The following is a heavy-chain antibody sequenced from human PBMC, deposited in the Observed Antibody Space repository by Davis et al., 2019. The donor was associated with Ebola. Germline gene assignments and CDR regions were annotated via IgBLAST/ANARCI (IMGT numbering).Heavy chain of an antibody. CDR3: VKSGALGWGTPVDS. CDR1: GFTFSNYV. CDR2: IIGSGSTT. Sequence: GGSLRLSCAASGFTFSNYVMSWVRQAPGKGLEWLSCIIGSGSTTYYADSVKGRFTISRDNSKSTLYLQMNSLRAEDTAIYYCVKSGALGWGTPVDSWGQGTLVTVSP. D-gene: IGHD3-16*01. V-gene: IGHV3-23*01. J-gene: IGHJ4*02.